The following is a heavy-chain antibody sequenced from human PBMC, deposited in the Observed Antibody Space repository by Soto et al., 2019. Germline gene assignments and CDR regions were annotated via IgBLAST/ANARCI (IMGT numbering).Heavy chain of an antibody. CDR2: IGVRGDIT. D-gene: IGHD1-26*01. CDR1: GFTFSNNA. V-gene: IGHV3-23*01. Sequence: EVQLLESGGGLVQPGGSLRLSCVASGFTFSNNAMDWVRQAPGKGPEWVSVIGVRGDITYYADSVKGRFTISRDNSKKTVFLQMNSLRAEDTAVYYCAKGDTIGSYDALDIWGQGTMVTVSS. J-gene: IGHJ3*02. CDR3: AKGDTIGSYDALDI.